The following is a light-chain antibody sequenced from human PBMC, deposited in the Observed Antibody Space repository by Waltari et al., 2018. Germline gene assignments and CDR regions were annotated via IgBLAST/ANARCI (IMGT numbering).Light chain of an antibody. V-gene: IGKV3-15*01. CDR2: AAS. Sequence: EIVLTQSPATLSVSPGERVTLSCRASQSVSSNLAWYQQKPGQAPRLIIYAASNRATGIPARFSGSGSGTEFTLTISSLQSEDFAVYYCQENNHWPPVWTFGQGTIVEIK. CDR3: QENNHWPPVWT. CDR1: QSVSSN. J-gene: IGKJ1*01.